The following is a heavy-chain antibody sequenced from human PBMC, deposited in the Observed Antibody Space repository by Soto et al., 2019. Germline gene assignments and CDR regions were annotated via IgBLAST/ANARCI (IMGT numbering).Heavy chain of an antibody. CDR2: ISAYNGNT. CDR3: ARALLWFGEPGLLIPPFHPQIDP. Sequence: ASVKVSCKASGYTFTSYGISWVRQAPGQGLEWMGWISAYNGNTNYAQKLQGRVTMTTDTSTSTAYMELRSLRSDDTAVYYCARALLWFGEPGLLIPPFHPQIDPWGQGTLVTVSS. D-gene: IGHD3-10*01. CDR1: GYTFTSYG. V-gene: IGHV1-18*01. J-gene: IGHJ5*02.